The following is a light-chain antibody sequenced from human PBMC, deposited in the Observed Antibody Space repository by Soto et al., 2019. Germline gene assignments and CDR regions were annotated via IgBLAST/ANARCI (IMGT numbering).Light chain of an antibody. CDR2: EVS. V-gene: IGLV2-14*01. CDR1: SSDIGYYNY. CDR3: SSYKTGSTVV. J-gene: IGLJ1*01. Sequence: QAVLTQPASVSGSPGQSITISCTGTSSDIGYYNYVSWYQQYPGKAPKLIIYEVSNRPSGVSNRFSGSKSANTASLTISGLQAEDEADYHCSSYKTGSTVVFGTGTKVTVL.